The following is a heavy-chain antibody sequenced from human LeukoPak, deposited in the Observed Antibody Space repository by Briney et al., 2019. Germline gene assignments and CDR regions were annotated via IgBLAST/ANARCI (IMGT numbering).Heavy chain of an antibody. V-gene: IGHV3-21*01. Sequence: GGSLRLSCAASGFTFSSYSMNWVRQAPGKGLEWVSSISSSSSYIYYADSVKGRFTISRDNAKNSLYLQMNSLRAEDTAVYYCARDLGEWFGEFNWGQGTLVTVSS. CDR2: ISSSSSYI. CDR3: ARDLGEWFGEFN. J-gene: IGHJ4*02. D-gene: IGHD3-10*01. CDR1: GFTFSSYS.